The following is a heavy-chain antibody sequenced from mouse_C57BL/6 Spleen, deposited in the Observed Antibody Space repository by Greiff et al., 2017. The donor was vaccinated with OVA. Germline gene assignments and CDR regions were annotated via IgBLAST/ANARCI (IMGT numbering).Heavy chain of an antibody. CDR1: GYAFSSYW. V-gene: IGHV1-80*01. D-gene: IGHD1-1*01. CDR2: IYPGDGDT. Sequence: VQLQQSGAELVKPGASVKISCKASGYAFSSYWMNWVKQRPGKGLEWIGQIYPGDGDTNYNGKFKGKATLTADKSSSTAYMQLSSLTSEDSAVYFCARLPYYYYGSSSYWYFDVWGTGTTVTVSS. CDR3: ARLPYYYYGSSSYWYFDV. J-gene: IGHJ1*03.